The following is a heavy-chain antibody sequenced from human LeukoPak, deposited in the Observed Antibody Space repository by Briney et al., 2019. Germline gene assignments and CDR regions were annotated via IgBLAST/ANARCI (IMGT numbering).Heavy chain of an antibody. J-gene: IGHJ3*02. Sequence: ASVTVSCTASGYTFTSYAMNWVRQAPGQGLEWMGWINTNTGNPTYAQGFTGRFVFSLDTSVSTAYLQISSLKAEDTAVYYCASFDPDPRYAFDIWGQGTMVTVSS. CDR1: GYTFTSYA. CDR3: ASFDPDPRYAFDI. D-gene: IGHD3-9*01. CDR2: INTNTGNP. V-gene: IGHV7-4-1*02.